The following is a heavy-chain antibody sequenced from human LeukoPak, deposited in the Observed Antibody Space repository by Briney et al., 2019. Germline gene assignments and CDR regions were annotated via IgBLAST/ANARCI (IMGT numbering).Heavy chain of an antibody. CDR3: ASDVLRYFDWLGDY. Sequence: GGSLRLSCAASGFTFSSYSMTWVRQAPGKGLEWVSYISISSSAIYYADSVKGRFTISRDNARNSLYLQMNSLRAEDTAVYYCASDVLRYFDWLGDYWGQGTLVTVSS. V-gene: IGHV3-48*01. D-gene: IGHD3-9*01. CDR2: ISISSSAI. J-gene: IGHJ4*02. CDR1: GFTFSSYS.